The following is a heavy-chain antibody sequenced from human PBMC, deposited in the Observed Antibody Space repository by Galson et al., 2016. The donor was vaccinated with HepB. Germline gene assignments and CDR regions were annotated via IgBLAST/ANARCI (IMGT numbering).Heavy chain of an antibody. CDR3: ARPYTYYFGSGSYFDVLHYGMDV. D-gene: IGHD3-10*01. V-gene: IGHV3-48*01. CDR2: ISASSGTI. CDR1: GFRFSDYS. J-gene: IGHJ6*02. Sequence: SLRLSCAASGFRFSDYSMNWVRQAPGRGLEWVAYISASSGTIYYADSVKGRCTISRDNANNSLSLQMNSLRAEDTAFYYCARPYTYYFGSGSYFDVLHYGMDVWGQGTTVTVSS.